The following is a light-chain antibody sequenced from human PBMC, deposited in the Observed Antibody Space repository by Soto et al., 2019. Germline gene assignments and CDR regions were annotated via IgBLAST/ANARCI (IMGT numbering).Light chain of an antibody. Sequence: ETVMTQSPATQSVSPGERATLSCRASQSVSSNVAWYQQTPGQAPRLLIYGASTRATGIPDRFSGSGSGTEFTLTISSLQPEDFAVYYCQQYNNWPPVTFGQGTRLDIK. V-gene: IGKV3-15*01. J-gene: IGKJ5*01. CDR2: GAS. CDR3: QQYNNWPPVT. CDR1: QSVSSN.